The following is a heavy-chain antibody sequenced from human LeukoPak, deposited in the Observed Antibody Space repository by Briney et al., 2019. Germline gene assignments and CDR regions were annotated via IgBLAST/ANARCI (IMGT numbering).Heavy chain of an antibody. J-gene: IGHJ3*02. Sequence: PSETLSLTCAVSGGSISSSSYYWAWIRQPPGKGLEWIANIYYSGNTYFNPSLKSRVTISKDTSKDQFSLKLSSVTAADTAVYYCARDMTGAPRDAFDIWGQGTMVTVSS. CDR3: ARDMTGAPRDAFDI. V-gene: IGHV4-39*02. CDR1: GGSISSSSYY. CDR2: IYYSGNT. D-gene: IGHD1-14*01.